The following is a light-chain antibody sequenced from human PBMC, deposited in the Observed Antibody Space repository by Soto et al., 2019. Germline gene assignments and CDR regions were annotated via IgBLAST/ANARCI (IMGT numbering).Light chain of an antibody. V-gene: IGKV3-20*01. J-gene: IGKJ5*01. CDR3: QQYGSSPLVT. Sequence: EIVLTQSPGTLSLSPGERATLSCRASQSVSSSYLAWYQQRPGQAPRLLIHGTSSRATGIPDRFSGSGSGTDFTLTIRRLKPEDFAVYYCQQYGSSPLVTFGQGTRLEIK. CDR2: GTS. CDR1: QSVSSSY.